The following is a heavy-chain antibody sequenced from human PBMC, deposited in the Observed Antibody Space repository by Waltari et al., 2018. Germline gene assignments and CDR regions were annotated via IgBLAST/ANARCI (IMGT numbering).Heavy chain of an antibody. CDR2: IYYSGGT. D-gene: IGHD5-18*01. CDR3: AREWIQLWSRAYYFDY. Sequence: QLHLQESGPGLVKPSQTLSLSCTLSGSPISSGDYYSGSIHQPPGKGLEWNGYIYYSGGTFYNPSLKSRVTISVDTSKNQFSLKLSSVTAADTAVYDCAREWIQLWSRAYYFDYWGQGTLVTVSS. J-gene: IGHJ4*02. CDR1: GSPISSGDYY. V-gene: IGHV4-30-4*08.